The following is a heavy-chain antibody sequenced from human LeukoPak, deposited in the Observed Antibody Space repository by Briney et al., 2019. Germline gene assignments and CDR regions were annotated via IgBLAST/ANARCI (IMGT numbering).Heavy chain of an antibody. J-gene: IGHJ5*02. Sequence: GGSLRLSCAASGFSFSSYGMHWVRQAPGKGLEWVAVIWYGGSYKYYADSVKGRFTISRDISKNTLYLQMNSLRAEDTALYYCARSLERDYHGSGTYYMNNWFDPWGQGTLVTVSS. CDR1: GFSFSSYG. CDR2: IWYGGSYK. D-gene: IGHD3-10*01. V-gene: IGHV3-33*01. CDR3: ARSLERDYHGSGTYYMNNWFDP.